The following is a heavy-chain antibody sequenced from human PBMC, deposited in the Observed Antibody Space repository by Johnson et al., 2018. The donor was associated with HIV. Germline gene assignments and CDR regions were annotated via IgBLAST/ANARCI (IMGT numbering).Heavy chain of an antibody. V-gene: IGHV3-20*03. CDR3: ARGIVVVTRGPGSDAFDI. CDR1: GFTFDDYG. D-gene: IGHD3-22*01. CDR2: IHWTGGST. J-gene: IGHJ3*02. Sequence: LQLVESGGGVLRPGGSLRLSSAASGFTFDDYGMTWVRPAPGKGLEWVSGIHWTGGSTGYVDSVKGRFTISRDNAKNSLYLQMNSLRAEDTALYYCARGIVVVTRGPGSDAFDIWGQGTMVTVSS.